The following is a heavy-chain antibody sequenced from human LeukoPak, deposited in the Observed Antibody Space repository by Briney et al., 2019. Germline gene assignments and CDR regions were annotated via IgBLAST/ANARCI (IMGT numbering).Heavy chain of an antibody. CDR2: ISGSGDNT. V-gene: IGHV3-53*01. Sequence: PGGSLRLSCAASGFTVSNNYMTWIRQAPGNGLEWVALISGSGDNTNYADSVKGRFTISGDNSKNTLDLQMNSLRAEDTAVYFCARTSSSWPRYAFDIWGQGTKVTVSS. CDR3: ARTSSSWPRYAFDI. J-gene: IGHJ3*02. CDR1: GFTVSNNY. D-gene: IGHD6-13*01.